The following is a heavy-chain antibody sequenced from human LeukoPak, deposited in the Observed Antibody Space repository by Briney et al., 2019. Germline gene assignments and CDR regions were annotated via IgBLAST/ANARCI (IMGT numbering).Heavy chain of an antibody. V-gene: IGHV3-66*01. J-gene: IGHJ3*02. D-gene: IGHD3-9*01. CDR3: ARDHPLRYFDWLLPLNAFDI. CDR1: GFTVSSNY. CDR2: IYSGGST. Sequence: GGSLRLSCAASGFTVSSNYMSWVRQAPGKGLEWVSVIYSGGSTYYADSVKGRFTISRDNSKNTLYLQMNSLRAEDTAVYYCARDHPLRYFDWLLPLNAFDIWGQGTMVTVSS.